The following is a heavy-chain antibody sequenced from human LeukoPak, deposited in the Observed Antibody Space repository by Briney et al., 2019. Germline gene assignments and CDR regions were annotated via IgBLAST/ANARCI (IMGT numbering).Heavy chain of an antibody. CDR2: IYYSGST. J-gene: IGHJ4*02. CDR3: ARAQREWYLDY. CDR1: GGSISSGGYY. V-gene: IGHV4-31*03. Sequence: SQSLSLTCTVSGGSISSGGYYWSWIRHHPGKGLEWIGYIYYSGSTYYNPSLKSRVTISVDTSKNQFSLKLSSVTAADTAVYYCARAQREWYLDYWGQGTLVTVSS. D-gene: IGHD3-3*01.